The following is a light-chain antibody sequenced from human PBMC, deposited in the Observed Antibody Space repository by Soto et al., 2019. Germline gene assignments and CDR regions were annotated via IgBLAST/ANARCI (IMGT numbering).Light chain of an antibody. Sequence: GDRVTITCRASQNIDTSLAWYQHKPGKAPKLLIYAASSLQSGVPSRFSGSGSGTDFTLTISSLQPEDFATYYCQQSYSTPTWTFGQGTKVDIK. CDR2: AAS. CDR1: QNIDTS. V-gene: IGKV1-39*01. CDR3: QQSYSTPTWT. J-gene: IGKJ1*01.